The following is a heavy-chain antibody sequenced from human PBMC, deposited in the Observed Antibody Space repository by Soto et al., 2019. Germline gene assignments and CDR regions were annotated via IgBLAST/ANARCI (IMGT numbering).Heavy chain of an antibody. CDR1: GFTFNTYS. J-gene: IGHJ4*02. Sequence: QVQLEESGGGVVQPGRSLRLSCEASGFTFNTYSMHWVRQPPGKGLAWLAAIWYDGTQKYYADSLKGRFIISRDNSKKTLYLEMNSLRAEDTAVYYCARAGGTTVTGLWHFDSWGQGTLVTVSS. CDR3: ARAGGTTVTGLWHFDS. V-gene: IGHV3-33*01. CDR2: IWYDGTQK. D-gene: IGHD4-17*01.